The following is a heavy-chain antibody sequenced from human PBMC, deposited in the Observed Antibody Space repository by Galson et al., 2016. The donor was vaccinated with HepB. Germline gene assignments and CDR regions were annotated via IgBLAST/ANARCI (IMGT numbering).Heavy chain of an antibody. V-gene: IGHV4-39*01. CDR1: GGSISRSSYY. D-gene: IGHD2-2*01. J-gene: IGHJ4*02. Sequence: ETLSLTCTVSGGSISRSSYYWGWIRQPPGKGLQWIGNIYYSGSTYYNPSLKSRVTISVDTSKNQFSLKLTAADTAVYYCVRLRVPAAIEGWGNYFDYWGQGILVTVSS. CDR2: IYYSGST. CDR3: VRLRVPAAIEGWGNYFDY.